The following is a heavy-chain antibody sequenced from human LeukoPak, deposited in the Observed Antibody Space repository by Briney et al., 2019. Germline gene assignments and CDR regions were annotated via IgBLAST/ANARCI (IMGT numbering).Heavy chain of an antibody. D-gene: IGHD6-6*01. CDR3: ARRWDSSSSWFDP. CDR2: IYYSGST. J-gene: IGHJ5*02. Sequence: PSETLSLTCTVSGGSISSSSYYWGWIRQPPGKGPEWIGSIYYSGSTYYNPSLKSRVTISVDTSKNQFSLKLSSVTAADTAVYYCARRWDSSSSWFDPWGQGTLVTVSS. CDR1: GGSISSSSYY. V-gene: IGHV4-39*01.